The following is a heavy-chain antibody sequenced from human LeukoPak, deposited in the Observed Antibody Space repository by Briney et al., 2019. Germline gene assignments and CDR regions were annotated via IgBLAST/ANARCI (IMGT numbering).Heavy chain of an antibody. CDR2: IKQDGSEK. V-gene: IGHV3-7*03. J-gene: IGHJ4*02. D-gene: IGHD6-13*01. Sequence: GGSLRLSCAASGFTFSSYWMSWVRQAPGKGLEWVANIKQDGSEKYYVDSVKGRFTISRDNAKNSLYLQMNSLRAEDMALYYCAKGLRAAGLGIDYWGQGTLVTVSS. CDR3: AKGLRAAGLGIDY. CDR1: GFTFSSYW.